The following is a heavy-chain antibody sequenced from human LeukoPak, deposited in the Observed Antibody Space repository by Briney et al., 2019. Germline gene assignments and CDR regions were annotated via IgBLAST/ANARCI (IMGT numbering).Heavy chain of an antibody. V-gene: IGHV3-7*01. CDR3: VRDLGHSRHYFEY. CDR1: GFTFNSFL. D-gene: IGHD7-27*01. Sequence: GGSLRLSCAASGFTFNSFLLNWVRLTPGRELEWVACISQDGSETFYMDSVRGRFIISRDNTKNSLYLQMDSLRAEDTAVYFCVRDLGHSRHYFEYWGQGALVTVSS. CDR2: ISQDGSET. J-gene: IGHJ4*02.